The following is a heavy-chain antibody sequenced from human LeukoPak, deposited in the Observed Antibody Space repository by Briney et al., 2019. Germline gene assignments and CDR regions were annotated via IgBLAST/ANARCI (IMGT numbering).Heavy chain of an antibody. V-gene: IGHV4-59*01. CDR2: IYYSGST. CDR1: GGSISSYY. Sequence: PSETLSLTCTVSGGSISSYYWSWIRQPPGKGLEWIGYIYYSGSTNYNPSLKSRVTISVDTSKNQFSLKLSSVTAADTAVYYCARDTAMGSGYFDYWGQGTLVTVSS. CDR3: ARDTAMGSGYFDY. J-gene: IGHJ4*02. D-gene: IGHD5-18*01.